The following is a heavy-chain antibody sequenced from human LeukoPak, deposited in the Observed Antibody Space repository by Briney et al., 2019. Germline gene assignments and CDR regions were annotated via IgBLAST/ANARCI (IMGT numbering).Heavy chain of an antibody. J-gene: IGHJ4*02. CDR1: GFTFSNYG. Sequence: QTGGSLRLSCAASGFTFSNYGMHWVRQAPGKGLEWVAVMSYDGSNKYYADSVKGRFTISRDNSKNTLYLQMNSLRAEDTAVYYCAKGRILGEAMATGPGDYWGQGTLVTVSS. CDR3: AKGRILGEAMATGPGDY. V-gene: IGHV3-30*18. CDR2: MSYDGSNK. D-gene: IGHD5-24*01.